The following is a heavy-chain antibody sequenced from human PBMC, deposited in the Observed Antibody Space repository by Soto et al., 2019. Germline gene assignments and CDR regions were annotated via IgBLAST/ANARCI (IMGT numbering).Heavy chain of an antibody. V-gene: IGHV3-23*01. CDR3: VKLRTDWVNDAFEM. D-gene: IGHD3-9*01. J-gene: IGHJ3*02. Sequence: EVQLLESGGGLVQPGGSLRLSCEASGFTFTSYALSWVRHSPGKGLEWVSAISRTGENTHYADSVKGRFTMSRDNSRTTLYLQMNSLRAEDTAVYYCVKLRTDWVNDAFEMWGQGTKVTVSS. CDR2: ISRTGENT. CDR1: GFTFTSYA.